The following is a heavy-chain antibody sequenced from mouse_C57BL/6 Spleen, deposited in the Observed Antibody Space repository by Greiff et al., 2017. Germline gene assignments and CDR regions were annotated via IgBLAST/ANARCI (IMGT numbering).Heavy chain of an antibody. CDR2: IHPTSGST. D-gene: IGHD2-3*01. J-gene: IGHJ4*01. CDR1: GYTFTGYW. Sequence: QVQLKQPGAELVKPGASVKLSCKASGYTFTGYWMHWVKQRPGQGLEWIGLIHPTSGSTNYNEKFKSKATLTVDKSSSTAYMQLSSLTSEDSAVXYCARGYDPSYAMDYWGQGTSVTVSS. V-gene: IGHV1-64*01. CDR3: ARGYDPSYAMDY.